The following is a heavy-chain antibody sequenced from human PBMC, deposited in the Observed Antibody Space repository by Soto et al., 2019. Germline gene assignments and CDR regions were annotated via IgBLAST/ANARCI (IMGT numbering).Heavy chain of an antibody. Sequence: QVQLVQSGGEVKKPGASVKVSCKTSGYSFTTYGISWVRQAPGQGLEWMGWISAYNGNTNYAQKLQDRVTMTTDTSTSTAYMELRSLRSDDTAVYYCAREGPAPYYYSGMDVWDQGSTVTVSS. CDR1: GYSFTTYG. CDR2: ISAYNGNT. CDR3: AREGPAPYYYSGMDV. J-gene: IGHJ6*02. V-gene: IGHV1-18*01.